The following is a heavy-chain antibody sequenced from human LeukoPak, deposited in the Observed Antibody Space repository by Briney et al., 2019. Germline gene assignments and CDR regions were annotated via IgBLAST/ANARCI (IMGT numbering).Heavy chain of an antibody. CDR2: INPNSGGT. J-gene: IGHJ1*01. Sequence: ASVKVSCKASGYTFTGYYMHWVRQAPGQGLEWMGWINPNSGGTNYAQKFQGRVTMTRDASISTAYMELSRLRSDDTAVYYCARDSYYDSSGYYSSEYFQHWGQGTLVTVSS. CDR3: ARDSYYDSSGYYSSEYFQH. D-gene: IGHD3-22*01. V-gene: IGHV1-2*02. CDR1: GYTFTGYY.